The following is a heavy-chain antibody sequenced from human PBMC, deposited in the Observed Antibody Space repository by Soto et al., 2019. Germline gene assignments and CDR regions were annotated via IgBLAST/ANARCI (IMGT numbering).Heavy chain of an antibody. CDR1: GFTFSSYE. D-gene: IGHD6-13*01. CDR2: ISSSGSTI. Sequence: EVQLVESGGGLVQPGGSLRLSCAASGFTFSSYEMNWVRQAPGKGLEWVSYISSSGSTIYYADSVKGRFTISRDNAKNSLYLQMNSLRAEDTAVYYCARGDSSSWYRRYYYYGMDVWGQGTTVTVSS. V-gene: IGHV3-48*03. J-gene: IGHJ6*02. CDR3: ARGDSSSWYRRYYYYGMDV.